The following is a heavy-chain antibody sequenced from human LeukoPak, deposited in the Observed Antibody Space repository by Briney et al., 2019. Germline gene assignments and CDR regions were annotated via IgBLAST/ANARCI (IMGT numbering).Heavy chain of an antibody. D-gene: IGHD3-10*01. CDR1: GFTFSRYA. V-gene: IGHV3-64D*06. Sequence: GGSLRLSCSASGFTFSRYAMHWVRQAPGKGLEYVSAISSNGGSTYYADSVKGRFTISRDSSKNTLYLQMSSLRAEDTAVYYCVKDGSGSYYTYYFDYWGQGTLVTVSS. CDR2: ISSNGGST. CDR3: VKDGSGSYYTYYFDY. J-gene: IGHJ4*02.